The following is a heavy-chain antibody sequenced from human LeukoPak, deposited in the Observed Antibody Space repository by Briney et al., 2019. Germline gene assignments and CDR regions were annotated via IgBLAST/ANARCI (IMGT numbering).Heavy chain of an antibody. Sequence: ASVKVSCKASGYTFTNYYIHWVRQAPGQGLEWMGMIGPSDDRTTYGQNFQGSVTMTKDTSTSTVYMELSSLRSEDTAVYYCARDRSSSGWLYFDYWGQGTLVTASS. V-gene: IGHV1-46*01. CDR1: GYTFTNYY. J-gene: IGHJ4*02. CDR2: IGPSDDRT. CDR3: ARDRSSSGWLYFDY. D-gene: IGHD6-19*01.